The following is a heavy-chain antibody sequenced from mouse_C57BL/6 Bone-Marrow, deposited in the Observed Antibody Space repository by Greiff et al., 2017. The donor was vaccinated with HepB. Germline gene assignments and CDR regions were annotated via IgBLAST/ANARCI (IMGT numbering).Heavy chain of an antibody. CDR1: GFTFSDFY. CDR3: ARALTRAMDY. CDR2: SRNKANDYTT. D-gene: IGHD4-1*01. Sequence: EVKLMESGGGLVQSGRSLRLSCATSGFTFSDFYMEWVRQAPGKGLEWIAASRNKANDYTTEYSASVKGRFIVSRDTSQSILYLQMNALRAEDTAMYYCARALTRAMDYWGQGTSVTVSS. V-gene: IGHV7-1*01. J-gene: IGHJ4*01.